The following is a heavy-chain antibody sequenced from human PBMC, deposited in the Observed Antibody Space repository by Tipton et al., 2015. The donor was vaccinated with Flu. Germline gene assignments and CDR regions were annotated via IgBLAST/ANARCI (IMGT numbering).Heavy chain of an antibody. Sequence: QLVQSGAEVKKPGESLKISCKGSGYSFTSYWIGWVRQMPGKGLEWMGIIYPGYSDTRYRPSFQGQVTISADKSISTAYLQWSSLEASETAMYYCARVRFLRWGCVDAFDIWGHGTMVAVFS. CDR3: ARVRFLRWGCVDAFDI. D-gene: IGHD3-3*01. V-gene: IGHV5-51*01. CDR1: GYSFTSYW. J-gene: IGHJ3*02. CDR2: IYPGYSDT.